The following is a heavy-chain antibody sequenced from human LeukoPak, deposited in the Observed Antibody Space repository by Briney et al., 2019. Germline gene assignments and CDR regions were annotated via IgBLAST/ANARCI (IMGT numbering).Heavy chain of an antibody. CDR2: ISSSSSYI. V-gene: IGHV3-21*01. Sequence: GGSLRLSCAASGFTFSSYSMNRVRQAPGKGLEWVSSISSSSSYIYYADSVKGRFTISRDNAKNSLYLQMNSLRAEDTAVYYCARDPASGYLNYYYYYGMDVWGQGTTVTVSS. CDR1: GFTFSSYS. CDR3: ARDPASGYLNYYYYYGMDV. J-gene: IGHJ6*02. D-gene: IGHD3-3*01.